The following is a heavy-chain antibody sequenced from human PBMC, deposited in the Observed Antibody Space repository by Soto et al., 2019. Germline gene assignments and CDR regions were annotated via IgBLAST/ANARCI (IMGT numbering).Heavy chain of an antibody. CDR1: GQSLTSYA. CDR2: INGGNGNT. CDR3: ASSSWAGNIFYYGMEV. J-gene: IGHJ6*02. D-gene: IGHD3-9*01. Sequence: QVQLVQSGAYVKQSGASVRVSCKASGQSLTSYAMHWVRQAPGQRLEWMGWINGGNGNTRYSPKFQDRVTITRDTSASTVYMEVSSLRSEDTAVYFCASSSWAGNIFYYGMEVWGQGTTVTVS. V-gene: IGHV1-3*01.